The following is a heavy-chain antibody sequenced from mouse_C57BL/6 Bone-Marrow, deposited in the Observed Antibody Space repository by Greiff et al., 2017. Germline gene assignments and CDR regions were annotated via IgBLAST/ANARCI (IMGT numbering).Heavy chain of an antibody. V-gene: IGHV2-5*01. CDR2: IWRGGST. D-gene: IGHD2-4*01. Sequence: QVQLKESGPGLVQPSQSLSITCTVSGFSLTRYGVHWVRQSPGKGLEWLGVIWRGGSTDYNAAFMSRLSITKDNSKSQVFVKMNSLQADDTAIYYCAKNSIYYDPYYAMDYWGQGTSVTVSS. CDR3: AKNSIYYDPYYAMDY. CDR1: GFSLTRYG. J-gene: IGHJ4*01.